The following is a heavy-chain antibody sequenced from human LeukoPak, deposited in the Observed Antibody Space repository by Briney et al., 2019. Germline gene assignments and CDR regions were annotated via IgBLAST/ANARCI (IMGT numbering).Heavy chain of an antibody. D-gene: IGHD5-18*01. CDR2: MSSGGSIV. V-gene: IGHV3-48*01. CDR1: GVTFSDYN. Sequence: GGSLRLSCAASGVTFSDYNMDWVRQAPGKGLEWVSFMSSGGSIVYYADSVKGRFTISRESAKNSLYLQMTSLRAEDTAVYYCARGGYSYGRYYFDYWGQGTLVTVSS. CDR3: ARGGYSYGRYYFDY. J-gene: IGHJ4*02.